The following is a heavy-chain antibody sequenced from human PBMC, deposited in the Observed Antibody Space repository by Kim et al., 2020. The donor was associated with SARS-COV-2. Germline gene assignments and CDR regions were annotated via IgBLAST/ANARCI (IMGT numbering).Heavy chain of an antibody. J-gene: IGHJ4*02. V-gene: IGHV3-30*18. CDR2: ISYDGSNK. CDR1: GFTFSSYG. CDR3: AKDVSHFDY. Sequence: GGSLRLSCAASGFTFSSYGMHWVRQAPGKGLEWVAVISYDGSNKYYADSVKGRFTISRDNSKNTLYLQMNSLRAEDTAVYYCAKDVSHFDYWGQGTLVTVSS.